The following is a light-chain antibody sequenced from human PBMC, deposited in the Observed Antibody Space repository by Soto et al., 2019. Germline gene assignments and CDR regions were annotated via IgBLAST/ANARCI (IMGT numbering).Light chain of an antibody. CDR2: GAF. Sequence: EIVLTQSPGTLSLSPGERATLSCRASQSISSNYVAWHQQKPGQAPRLLIYGAFARAAGIPGRFSGSASGTDFTLTISRLEPEDFAVYFCQHYDASPWTFGQGTKVELK. J-gene: IGKJ1*01. CDR1: QSISSNY. CDR3: QHYDASPWT. V-gene: IGKV3-20*01.